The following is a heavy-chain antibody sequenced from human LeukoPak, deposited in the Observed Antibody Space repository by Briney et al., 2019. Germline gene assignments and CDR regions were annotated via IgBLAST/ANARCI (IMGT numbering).Heavy chain of an antibody. J-gene: IGHJ4*02. CDR2: INPSGGST. CDR3: ARWNRDGYNLDH. Sequence: ASVKVSCKASGYSFTSYYMHWVRQAPGQGLERMGIINPSGGSTSYAQKFQGRVTMTRDTSTSTVYMELSSLRSEDTAVYYCARWNRDGYNLDHWGQGTLVTVSS. D-gene: IGHD5-24*01. V-gene: IGHV1-46*01. CDR1: GYSFTSYY.